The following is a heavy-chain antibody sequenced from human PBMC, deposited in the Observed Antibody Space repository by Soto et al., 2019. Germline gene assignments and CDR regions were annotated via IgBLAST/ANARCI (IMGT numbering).Heavy chain of an antibody. J-gene: IGHJ5*02. V-gene: IGHV3-30*18. Sequence: GGSLRLSCTASGFTFNSYGMHWVRQAPGNGPEWVAAISYDGSNRYYADSVKGRFTISRDNSKNTLYLQMSRLSAEDTAVYYCVQGPAYDYGDYESWASWGQGTLVTVSS. CDR2: ISYDGSNR. CDR1: GFTFNSYG. CDR3: VQGPAYDYGDYESWAS. D-gene: IGHD4-17*01.